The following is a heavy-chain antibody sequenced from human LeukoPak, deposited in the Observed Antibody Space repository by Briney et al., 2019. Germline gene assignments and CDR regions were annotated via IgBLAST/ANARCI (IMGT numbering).Heavy chain of an antibody. CDR2: IKQDGSEK. V-gene: IGHV3-7*03. CDR1: GFTFSSYW. J-gene: IGHJ4*02. CDR3: AKDLMDPVDTAMVTLSY. Sequence: GGSLRLSCAASGFTFSSYWMSWVRQAPGKGLEWVANIKQDGSEKYYVDSVKGRFTISRDNSKNTLYLQMNSLRAEDTAVYYCAKDLMDPVDTAMVTLSYWGQGTLVTVSS. D-gene: IGHD5-18*01.